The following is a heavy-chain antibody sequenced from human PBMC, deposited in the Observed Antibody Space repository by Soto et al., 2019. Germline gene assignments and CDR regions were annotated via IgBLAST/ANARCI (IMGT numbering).Heavy chain of an antibody. CDR1: GFTFSTHA. V-gene: IGHV3-23*01. Sequence: EVQLLESGGGLVQPGGSLRLSCVASGFTFSTHAMSWVRQAPGKGLEWVSTFSGSGGNIYYAESVKGRLTISRDDSKNPLYLQMTGLRVEDTAVYYWAKDPPWTVGPLAMDVWGQGTTVTVSS. CDR2: FSGSGGNI. D-gene: IGHD1-26*01. J-gene: IGHJ6*02. CDR3: AKDPPWTVGPLAMDV.